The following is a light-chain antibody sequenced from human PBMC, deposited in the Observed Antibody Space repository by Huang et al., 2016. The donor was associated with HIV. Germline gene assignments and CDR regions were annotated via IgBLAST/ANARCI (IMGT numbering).Light chain of an antibody. CDR3: QQYYNNPRT. CDR2: WAS. V-gene: IGKV4-1*01. J-gene: IGKJ2*01. Sequence: DIVLTQSPDSLAVSLGVRATISCKSRQHLLYTSNNANYLAWYQQKPGQPPKWLITWASTREAGVPDRFSGAGSETEFTLTISSLRAEDVAVYYCQQYYNNPRTFGQGTKLEIK. CDR1: QHLLYTSNNANY.